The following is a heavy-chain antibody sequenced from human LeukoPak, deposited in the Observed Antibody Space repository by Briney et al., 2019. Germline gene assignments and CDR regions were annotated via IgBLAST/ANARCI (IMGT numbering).Heavy chain of an antibody. CDR1: GYTFTGYY. J-gene: IGHJ4*02. D-gene: IGHD2-2*02. CDR2: ISAYNGNT. Sequence: GASVKVSCKASGYTFTGYYMHWVRQAPGQGLEWMGWISAYNGNTNYAQKLQGRVTMTTDTSTSTAYMELRSLRSDDTAVYYCARERYCSSTSCYRDLGYWGQGTLVTVSS. V-gene: IGHV1-18*04. CDR3: ARERYCSSTSCYRDLGY.